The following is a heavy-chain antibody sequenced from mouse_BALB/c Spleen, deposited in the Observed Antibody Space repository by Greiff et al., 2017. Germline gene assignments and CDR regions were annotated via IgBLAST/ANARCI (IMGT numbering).Heavy chain of an antibody. CDR1: GYTFTSYY. CDR3: GRCENDEGGDMDD. V-gene: IGHV1S81*02. D-gene: IGHD2-12*01. Sequence: VQLVESGAELVKPGASVKLSCKASGYTFTSYYMYWVKQRPGQGLEWIGEINPSNGGTNYNEKFKSKATLTVDKSSSTAYMQLSSLTSEDSAVYYCGRCENDEGGDMDDWGEGTTVTVSS. J-gene: IGHJ4*01. CDR2: INPSNGGT.